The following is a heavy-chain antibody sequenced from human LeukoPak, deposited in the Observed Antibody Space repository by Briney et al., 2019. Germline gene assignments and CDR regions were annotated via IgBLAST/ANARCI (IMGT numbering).Heavy chain of an antibody. Sequence: SVKVSCKASGGTFSSYAISWVRQAPGQGLEWMGRIIPIFGIANYAQKLQGRVTITTDESTSTAYMELSSLRSEDTAVYYCAGQLLEIDYWGQGTLVTVSS. V-gene: IGHV1-69*05. D-gene: IGHD3-10*01. CDR1: GGTFSSYA. J-gene: IGHJ4*02. CDR3: AGQLLEIDY. CDR2: IIPIFGIA.